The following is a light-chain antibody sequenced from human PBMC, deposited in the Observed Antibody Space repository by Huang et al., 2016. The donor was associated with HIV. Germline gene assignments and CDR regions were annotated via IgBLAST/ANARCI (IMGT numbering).Light chain of an antibody. V-gene: IGKV1-5*03. CDR3: QYGET. CDR2: EIS. CDR1: QNISSW. Sequence: DIQMTQSPSPLSAFVGDRLTTTCRASQNISSWLAWYQQKPGKAPRLLIYEISSLESGVPSRFSGSGSGTEFTLSISSLQPDDIGTYYCQYGETFGQGSKVEVK. J-gene: IGKJ1*01.